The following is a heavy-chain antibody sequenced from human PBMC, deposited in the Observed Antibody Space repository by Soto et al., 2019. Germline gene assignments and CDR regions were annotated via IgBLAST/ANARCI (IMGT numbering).Heavy chain of an antibody. CDR3: ASFRQWLVAGVDY. D-gene: IGHD6-19*01. Sequence: QVQLQQWGAGLLKPSETLSLTRAVYGGSFSGYYWSWIRQPPGKGLEWIGEINHSGSTNYNPSLKSRVTISVDTSKNQFSLKLSSVTAADTAVYYCASFRQWLVAGVDYWGQGTLVTVSS. CDR1: GGSFSGYY. CDR2: INHSGST. J-gene: IGHJ4*02. V-gene: IGHV4-34*01.